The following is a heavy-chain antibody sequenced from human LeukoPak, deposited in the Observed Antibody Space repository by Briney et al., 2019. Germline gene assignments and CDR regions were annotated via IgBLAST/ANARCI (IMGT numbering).Heavy chain of an antibody. Sequence: GSLRLSCAASGFTFSNAWMSWVRQAPGKGLVWVSRINSDGSSTSYADSVKGRFTISRDNAKNTLYLQMNSLRAEDTAVYYCARGGDTGWFDPWGQGTLVTVSS. CDR1: GFTFSNAW. CDR3: ARGGDTGWFDP. J-gene: IGHJ5*02. CDR2: INSDGSST. V-gene: IGHV3-74*01. D-gene: IGHD4-17*01.